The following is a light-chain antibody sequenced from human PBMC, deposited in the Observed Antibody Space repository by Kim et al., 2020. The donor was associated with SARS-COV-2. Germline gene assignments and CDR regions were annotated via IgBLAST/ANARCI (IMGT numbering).Light chain of an antibody. CDR2: QDS. Sequence: SYELTQPPSVSVSPGQTASITCSGDKLGDKYACWYQQKPGQSPVLVIYQDSKRPSGIPERFSGSNSGNTATLTISGTQAMDEADYYCQAWDSSRYVFGTGNEVTVL. J-gene: IGLJ1*01. CDR3: QAWDSSRYV. V-gene: IGLV3-1*01. CDR1: KLGDKY.